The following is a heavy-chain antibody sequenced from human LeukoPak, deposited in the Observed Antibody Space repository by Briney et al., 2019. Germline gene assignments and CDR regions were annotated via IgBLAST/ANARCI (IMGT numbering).Heavy chain of an antibody. Sequence: PGGSLRLSCAASGFTFSSYAMSWVRQAPGKGLEWVSAISGSGGSTYYADSVKGRFTISRDNSKNTLYLQMNSLRAEDTAVYYCAKVRDITMIVVITPYYFDYWGQGTLVTVSS. CDR2: ISGSGGST. V-gene: IGHV3-23*01. J-gene: IGHJ4*02. D-gene: IGHD3-22*01. CDR3: AKVRDITMIVVITPYYFDY. CDR1: GFTFSSYA.